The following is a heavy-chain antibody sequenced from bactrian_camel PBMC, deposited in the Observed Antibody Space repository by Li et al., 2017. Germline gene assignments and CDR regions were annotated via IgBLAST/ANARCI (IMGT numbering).Heavy chain of an antibody. V-gene: IGHV3S1*01. CDR1: GFTFSDTW. CDR2: INWGDIT. J-gene: IGHJ4*01. Sequence: HVQLVESGGDLVQVGGSLTLSCAASGFTFSDTWIHWVRQAPGKGLEWVSAINWGDITNYADSVKGRFTISRDNAKNIVYLQSNRLKTEDTAIYYCTRGLQRWWYKTTGGWGTVGYDYWGQGTQVTVS. CDR3: TRGLQRWWYKTTGGWGTVGYDY. D-gene: IGHD5*01.